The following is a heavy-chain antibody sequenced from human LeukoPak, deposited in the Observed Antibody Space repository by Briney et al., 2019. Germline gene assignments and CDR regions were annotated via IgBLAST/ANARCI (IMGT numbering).Heavy chain of an antibody. D-gene: IGHD6-6*01. J-gene: IGHJ4*02. CDR1: GYTFTSYY. V-gene: IGHV1-46*01. CDR2: INPSGGST. CDR3: ARAIWEAARNLGGIGY. Sequence: ASVKVSCKASGYTFTSYYMHWVRQAPGQGLEWMGIINPSGGSTSYAQKFQGRVTMTRDMSTSTVYMELSSLRSEDTAVYYCARAIWEAARNLGGIGYWGQGTLVTVSS.